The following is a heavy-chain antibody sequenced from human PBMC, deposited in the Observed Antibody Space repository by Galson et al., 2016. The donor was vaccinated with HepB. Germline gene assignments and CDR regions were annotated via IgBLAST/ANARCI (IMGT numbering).Heavy chain of an antibody. CDR3: AKDLGFLEWLFFDSYYYYGMDV. J-gene: IGHJ6*02. D-gene: IGHD3-3*01. V-gene: IGHV3-23*01. CDR1: GFTFSSYA. Sequence: SLRLSCAASGFTFSSYAMSWVRQAPGKGLEWVSAIRGSGGSTYYDDSVKGRFTISRDNSKNTLYLQMNSLRAEDKAVYYCAKDLGFLEWLFFDSYYYYGMDVWGQGTTVTVSS. CDR2: IRGSGGST.